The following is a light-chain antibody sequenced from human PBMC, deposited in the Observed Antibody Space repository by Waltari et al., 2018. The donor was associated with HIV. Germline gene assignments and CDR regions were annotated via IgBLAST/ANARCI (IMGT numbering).Light chain of an antibody. Sequence: QSVLTQPPSVSGAPAQRVTISCTGSSSTIGAGYDAHCYQQFPGVAPKLLIYGNRHRPSGGPDRFSVAKSVASASRAITGLQAEDEADDYCQSYDSSLSTWVFGGGTKLTV. CDR2: GNR. CDR1: SSTIGAGYD. CDR3: QSYDSSLSTWV. V-gene: IGLV1-40*01. J-gene: IGLJ3*02.